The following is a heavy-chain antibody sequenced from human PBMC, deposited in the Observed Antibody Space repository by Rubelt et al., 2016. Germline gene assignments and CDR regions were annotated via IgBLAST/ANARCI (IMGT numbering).Heavy chain of an antibody. CDR3: ARKSESRGLLPPEYNWFDP. Sequence: QLQLQESGPGLVKPSETLSLTCTVSGGSISSSSYYWGWIRQPPGKGLEWIGSIYYSGSTYYNPSLKCRVTISLDTSKNQFSLKLSSVTAADTAVYYWARKSESRGLLPPEYNWFDPWGQGTLVTVSS. J-gene: IGHJ5*02. CDR2: IYYSGST. D-gene: IGHD1-26*01. CDR1: GGSISSSSYY. V-gene: IGHV4-39*07.